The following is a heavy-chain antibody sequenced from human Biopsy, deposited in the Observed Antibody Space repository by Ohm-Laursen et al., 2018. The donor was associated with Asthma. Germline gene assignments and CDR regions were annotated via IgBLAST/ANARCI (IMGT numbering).Heavy chain of an antibody. D-gene: IGHD6-19*01. V-gene: IGHV3-53*01. CDR3: ARGDSSGWSHFYFDY. CDR2: IYSGGTS. Sequence: SLRLSCAASGFTVSRDHMSWVRQAPGKGLEWVSVIYSGGTSHTADSVRGRFTVSRDFSKNTLHLQMHGLRVEDTAVYYCARGDSSGWSHFYFDYWGQGTLVTVSS. J-gene: IGHJ4*02. CDR1: GFTVSRDH.